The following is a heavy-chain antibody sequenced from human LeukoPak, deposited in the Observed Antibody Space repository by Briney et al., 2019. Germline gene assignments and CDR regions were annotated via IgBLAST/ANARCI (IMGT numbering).Heavy chain of an antibody. J-gene: IGHJ4*02. D-gene: IGHD2-15*01. CDR2: INHSGST. CDR1: GGSFSGYY. CDR3: ARGGGSDFDY. V-gene: IGHV4-34*01. Sequence: SETLSLTCAVYGGSFSGYYWSWIRQPPGKGLEWIGEINHSGSTNYNPSLKSRVTISVDTSKNQFSLKLSSVTAADTAVYYCARGGGSDFDYWGQGTLVTVSS.